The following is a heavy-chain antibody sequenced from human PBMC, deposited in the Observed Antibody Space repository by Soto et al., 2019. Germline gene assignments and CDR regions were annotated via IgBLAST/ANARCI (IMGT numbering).Heavy chain of an antibody. Sequence: GGSLRLSCAASGFTFSSYAMSWVRQAPGKGLEWVSAISGSGGSTYYADSVKGLFTISRDNSKNTLYLQMNSLRAEDTAVYYCAKDPDPLGYCSGGSCFDYWGQGTLVTV. J-gene: IGHJ4*02. V-gene: IGHV3-23*01. CDR3: AKDPDPLGYCSGGSCFDY. CDR1: GFTFSSYA. D-gene: IGHD2-15*01. CDR2: ISGSGGST.